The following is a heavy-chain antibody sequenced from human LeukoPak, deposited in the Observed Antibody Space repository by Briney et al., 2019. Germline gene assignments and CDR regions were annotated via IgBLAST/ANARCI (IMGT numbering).Heavy chain of an antibody. CDR1: GFTFSSYS. V-gene: IGHV3-48*02. D-gene: IGHD3-10*01. CDR3: ATGEWIH. J-gene: IGHJ4*02. Sequence: PGGSLRLSCAASGFTFSSYSMNWVRQAPGKGLEWVSYISSSSTIHYADSVKGRFTISRDNAKSSLYLEMNSLRDEDTGVYYCATGEWIHWGQGTLVTVSS. CDR2: ISSSSTI.